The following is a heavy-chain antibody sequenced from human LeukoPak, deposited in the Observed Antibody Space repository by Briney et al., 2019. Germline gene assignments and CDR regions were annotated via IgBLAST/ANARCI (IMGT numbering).Heavy chain of an antibody. CDR2: IGHDGIMT. CDR1: GSTFSVYG. Sequence: GRSLRLSCAASGSTFSVYGMHWVRQAPGKGLEWVAVIGHDGIMTHYADSVKGRFTFSRDNSKSTLYLQMNSLRAEDTAVYYCARDLTSGYHDYWGQGTLVSVSS. CDR3: ARDLTSGYHDY. V-gene: IGHV3-33*01. J-gene: IGHJ4*02. D-gene: IGHD3-22*01.